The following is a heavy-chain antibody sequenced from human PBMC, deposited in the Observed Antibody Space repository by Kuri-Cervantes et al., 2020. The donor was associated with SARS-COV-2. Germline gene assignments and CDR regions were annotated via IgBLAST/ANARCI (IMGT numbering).Heavy chain of an antibody. CDR2: ISSSSIYI. D-gene: IGHD3-16*01. V-gene: IGHV3-21*01. Sequence: GESLKISCAASGFTFSNYSMNWVRQAPGKGLEWVSSISSSSIYIHYSDAVKGRFTTSRDNAKNSLYLQMNSLRAEDTAVYYCARSGNWGKDWGQGTLVTVSS. J-gene: IGHJ4*02. CDR1: GFTFSNYS. CDR3: ARSGNWGKD.